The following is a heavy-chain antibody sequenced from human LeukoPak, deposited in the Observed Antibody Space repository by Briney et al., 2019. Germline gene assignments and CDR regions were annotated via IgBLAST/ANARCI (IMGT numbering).Heavy chain of an antibody. CDR1: GGTFSMNA. D-gene: IGHD6-19*01. J-gene: IGHJ3*02. CDR3: ARVNGTGWFLQGAFEI. Sequence: GSSVEVSCKASGGTFSMNAISWVRQAPGQGLEWMGGIIPIFGTPNYSRKFQGRLTINTDESTSTAHMELSSLTSEDTAVYYCARVNGTGWFLQGAFEIWGQGTMVTVSS. CDR2: IIPIFGTP. V-gene: IGHV1-69*05.